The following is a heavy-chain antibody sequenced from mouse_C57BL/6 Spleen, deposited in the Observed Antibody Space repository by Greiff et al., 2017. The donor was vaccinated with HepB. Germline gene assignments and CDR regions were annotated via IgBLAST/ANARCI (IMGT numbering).Heavy chain of an antibody. V-gene: IGHV3-6*01. CDR1: GYSITSGYY. CDR3: ARTLYDYDDRFAY. Sequence: EVKLVESGPGLVKPSQSLSLTCSVTGYSITSGYYWNWIRQFPGNKLEWMGYISYDGSNNYNPSLKNRISITRDTSKNQFFLKLNSVTTEDTATYYCARTLYDYDDRFAYWGQGTLVTVSA. J-gene: IGHJ3*01. CDR2: ISYDGSN. D-gene: IGHD2-4*01.